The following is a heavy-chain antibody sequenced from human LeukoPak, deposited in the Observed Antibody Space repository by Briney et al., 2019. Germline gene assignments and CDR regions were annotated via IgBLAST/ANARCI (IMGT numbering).Heavy chain of an antibody. D-gene: IGHD3-22*01. CDR2: TYYSGST. V-gene: IGHV4-30-4*01. Sequence: SETLSLTCTVSGGSISSGDYYWSWIRQPPGKGLEWIGYTYYSGSTYYNPSLKSRVTISVDTSKNQFSLKLSSVTAADTAVYYCARWRDYYDSSGYGSYYYYYGMDVWGQGTTVTVSS. J-gene: IGHJ6*02. CDR1: GGSISSGDYY. CDR3: ARWRDYYDSSGYGSYYYYYGMDV.